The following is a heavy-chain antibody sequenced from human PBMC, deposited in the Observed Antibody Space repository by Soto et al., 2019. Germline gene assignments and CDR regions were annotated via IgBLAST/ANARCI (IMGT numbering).Heavy chain of an antibody. J-gene: IGHJ5*02. CDR1: GFSLSTSGVG. Sequence: QITLKESGPTLVKPTQTLTLTCTFSGFSLSTSGVGVGWIRQPPGKALEWLALIYWDDDKRYSPSLKSRPTIPKDTSKNQVVLTMTNMDPVDTATYYCAHSLYDYVWGTNWFDPWGQGTLVTVSS. CDR2: IYWDDDK. V-gene: IGHV2-5*02. D-gene: IGHD3-16*01. CDR3: AHSLYDYVWGTNWFDP.